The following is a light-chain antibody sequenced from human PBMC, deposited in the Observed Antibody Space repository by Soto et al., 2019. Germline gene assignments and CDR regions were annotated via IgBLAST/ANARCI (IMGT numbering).Light chain of an antibody. Sequence: EIVLTQSPATLSLSPGERATLSCRTSQSVNSYLAWYQQKPGQAPRLLIYDASNRATGIPARFSGSGSGTDFTLTISSLEPEDFAVYYSQQRSNWPTFGQGTRLEIK. CDR3: QQRSNWPT. J-gene: IGKJ2*01. CDR2: DAS. V-gene: IGKV3-11*01. CDR1: QSVNSY.